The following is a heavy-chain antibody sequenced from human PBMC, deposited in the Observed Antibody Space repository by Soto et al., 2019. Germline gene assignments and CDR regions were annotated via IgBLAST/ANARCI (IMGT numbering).Heavy chain of an antibody. CDR1: GFTFSSYG. Sequence: GGSLRLSCAASGFTFSSYGMHWVRQAPGKGLEWVAVISYDGSNKYYADSVKGRFTISRDNSKNTLYLQMNSLRAEDTAVYYCAKDLPDYYDSSGYQSDYWGQGTLVTVS. CDR3: AKDLPDYYDSSGYQSDY. J-gene: IGHJ4*02. CDR2: ISYDGSNK. D-gene: IGHD3-22*01. V-gene: IGHV3-30*18.